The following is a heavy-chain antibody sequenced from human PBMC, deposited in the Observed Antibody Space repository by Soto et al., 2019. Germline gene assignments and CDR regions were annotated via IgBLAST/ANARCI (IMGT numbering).Heavy chain of an antibody. V-gene: IGHV3-53*01. Sequence: GGSLRLSCAVSGVTVNSNFMSWVRQAPGKGLEWVSVIFSGGNADYADSVKGRFVMSRDISKNTLYLQMNSLRAEDTAVYFCVKEFRGAFDYWGQGTLVTVSS. CDR1: GVTVNSNF. CDR2: IFSGGNA. J-gene: IGHJ4*02. CDR3: VKEFRGAFDY. D-gene: IGHD3-10*01.